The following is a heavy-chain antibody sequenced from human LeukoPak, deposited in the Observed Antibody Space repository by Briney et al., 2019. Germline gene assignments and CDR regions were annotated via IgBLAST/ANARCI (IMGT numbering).Heavy chain of an antibody. J-gene: IGHJ6*03. CDR1: GFTFSSYA. D-gene: IGHD2-15*01. Sequence: GGSLRLSCAASGFTFSSYAMSWVRQAPGKGLEWVSAISGSGGTTYYADSVKGRFTISRDNSKNTLYLQMNSLRAEDTAVYYCAKEGGGTYYYYYYMDVWGKGTTVTISS. CDR2: ISGSGGTT. V-gene: IGHV3-23*01. CDR3: AKEGGGTYYYYYYMDV.